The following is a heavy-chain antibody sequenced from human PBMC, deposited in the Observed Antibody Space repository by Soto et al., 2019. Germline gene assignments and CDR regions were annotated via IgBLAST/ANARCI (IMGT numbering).Heavy chain of an antibody. CDR2: ISWDADH. V-gene: IGHV2-5*02. D-gene: IGHD2-21*02. Sequence: QIILKESGPTRVKPTQTLTLTCTFSGRILSTTGVGVGWNRQPPGKALEGLALISWDADHRSSRSLRSRLTIAKDTSPNPVVLTMTDMDPVDTATYYCVTSLCGGDCLQSYSSHSYYGLDVWGQGTTVTVSS. CDR3: VTSLCGGDCLQSYSSHSYYGLDV. J-gene: IGHJ6*02. CDR1: GRILSTTGVG.